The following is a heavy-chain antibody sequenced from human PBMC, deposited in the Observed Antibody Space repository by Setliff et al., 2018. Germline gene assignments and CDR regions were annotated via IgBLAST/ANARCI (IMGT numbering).Heavy chain of an antibody. D-gene: IGHD1-26*01. Sequence: SVKVSCKASGGTFSSYAISWVRQAPGQGLEWMGGIIPIFGTANYAQKFQGRVTMTEDTSTDTAYMELSSLRSEDTAVYYCATSYSGSYYGYWGQGTLVTVS. J-gene: IGHJ4*02. CDR3: ATSYSGSYYGY. CDR1: GGTFSSYA. V-gene: IGHV1-69*06. CDR2: IIPIFGTA.